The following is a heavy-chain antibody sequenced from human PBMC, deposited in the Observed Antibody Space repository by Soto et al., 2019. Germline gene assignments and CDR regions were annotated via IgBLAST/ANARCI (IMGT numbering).Heavy chain of an antibody. CDR2: MNPNSGNT. D-gene: IGHD3-9*01. CDR3: ARAYAYYDILTGYTGYYGMDV. J-gene: IGHJ6*02. Sequence: ASVKVSCKASGYTFTSYDINWVRQATGQGLEWMGWMNPNSGNTGYAQKFQGRVTMTRNTSISTAYMELSSLRSEDTAVYYCARAYAYYDILTGYTGYYGMDVWGQGTTVTVSS. CDR1: GYTFTSYD. V-gene: IGHV1-8*01.